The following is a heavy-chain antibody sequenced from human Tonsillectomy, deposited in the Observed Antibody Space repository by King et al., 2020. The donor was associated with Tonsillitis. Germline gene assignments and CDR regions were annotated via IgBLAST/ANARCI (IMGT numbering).Heavy chain of an antibody. V-gene: IGHV6-1*01. CDR3: SRDTRVTGERGRYAFDI. CDR2: TYYTSKWYN. CDR1: GDSVSSNSAA. J-gene: IGHJ3*02. D-gene: IGHD2-21*02. Sequence: VQLQQSGPGLVKPSQTLSLTCAISGDSVSSNSAAWNWIRQSPSRGLEWLGRTYYTSKWYNDYAVSVKSRITINPDTSKNQFSLQLNSVTPEDTAVYYWSRDTRVTGERGRYAFDIWGQGTMVTVSS.